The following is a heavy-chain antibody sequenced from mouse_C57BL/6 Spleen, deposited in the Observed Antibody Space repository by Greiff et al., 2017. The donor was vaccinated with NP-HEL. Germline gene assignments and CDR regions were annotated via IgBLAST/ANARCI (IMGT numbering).Heavy chain of an antibody. D-gene: IGHD1-1*01. J-gene: IGHJ1*03. CDR3: ARPSTVVDFDV. CDR1: GFTFSDYG. V-gene: IGHV5-17*01. Sequence: DVKLVESGGGLVKPGGSLKLSCAASGFTFSDYGMHWVRQAPEKGLEWVAYISSGSSTIYYADTVKGRFTISRDNAKNTLFLQMTSLRSEDTAMYYCARPSTVVDFDVWGTGTTVTVSS. CDR2: ISSGSSTI.